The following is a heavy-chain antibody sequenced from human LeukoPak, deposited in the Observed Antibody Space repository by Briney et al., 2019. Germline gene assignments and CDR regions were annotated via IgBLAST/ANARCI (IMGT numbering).Heavy chain of an antibody. D-gene: IGHD4-17*01. J-gene: IGHJ4*02. CDR2: ISGSGGST. V-gene: IGHV3-23*01. CDR3: AKGRGTMTTVTASDY. CDR1: GFSFSTYA. Sequence: GGSLRLSCAASGFSFSTYAMSWVRQAPGKGLGWVSSISGSGGSTYYADSVKGRFTISRDNSKSTLYLQMNSLRAEDTAVYYCAKGRGTMTTVTASDYWGQGTLVTVSS.